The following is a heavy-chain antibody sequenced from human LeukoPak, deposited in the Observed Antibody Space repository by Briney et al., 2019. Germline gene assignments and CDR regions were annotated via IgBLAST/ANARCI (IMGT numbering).Heavy chain of an antibody. CDR2: IYHSGST. D-gene: IGHD4-11*01. Sequence: SETLSLTCAVSGYSISSGYYWGWIRQPPGKGLEWIGSIYHSGSTYYNPSLKSRVTISVDTSKNQFSLELNSVTAADTAVYYCARRYSNSYFDYWGQGTLVTVSS. J-gene: IGHJ4*02. CDR1: GYSISSGYY. V-gene: IGHV4-38-2*01. CDR3: ARRYSNSYFDY.